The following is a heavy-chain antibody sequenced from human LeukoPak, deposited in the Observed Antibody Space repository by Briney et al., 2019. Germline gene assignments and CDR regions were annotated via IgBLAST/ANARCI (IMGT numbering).Heavy chain of an antibody. J-gene: IGHJ6*02. CDR3: ARHPIVVVPAAQDVGCPNSGNYYYYYGMDV. CDR2: IYPGDSDT. D-gene: IGHD2-2*01. V-gene: IGHV5-51*01. Sequence: GESLKISCKGFGYSFTSYWIGWVRQMPGKGLEWMGIIYPGDSDTRYSPSFQGQVTISADKSISTAYLQWSSLKASDTAMYYCARHPIVVVPAAQDVGCPNSGNYYYYYGMDVWGQGTTVTVSS. CDR1: GYSFTSYW.